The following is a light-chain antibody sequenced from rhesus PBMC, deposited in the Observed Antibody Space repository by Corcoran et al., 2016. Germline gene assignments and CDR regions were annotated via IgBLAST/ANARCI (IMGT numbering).Light chain of an antibody. Sequence: DIQMTQSPSSLSASVGDRVTVTCRASQDIKKELSWYQQKPVKAPTLLIHAASTLEAGVASRFSGSGSGTDFTLTINNLQPADYATYYCLQDYSTPLTFGGGTKVDIK. CDR1: QDIKKE. J-gene: IGKJ4*01. CDR2: AAS. CDR3: LQDYSTPLT. V-gene: IGKV1-94*01.